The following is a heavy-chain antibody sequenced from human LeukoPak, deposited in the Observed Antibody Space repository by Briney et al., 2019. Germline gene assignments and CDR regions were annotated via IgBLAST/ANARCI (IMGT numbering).Heavy chain of an antibody. J-gene: IGHJ6*03. CDR3: ARGPPRSSSFSYYYYYMDV. Sequence: SETLSLTCAVYGGSFSGYYWSWIRQPPGKGLEWIGEINHSGSTNYNPSLKSRVTISVDTSKNQFSLKLSSVTAADTAVYYCARGPPRSSSFSYYYYYMDVWGKGATVTVSS. D-gene: IGHD6-6*01. CDR2: INHSGST. CDR1: GGSFSGYY. V-gene: IGHV4-34*01.